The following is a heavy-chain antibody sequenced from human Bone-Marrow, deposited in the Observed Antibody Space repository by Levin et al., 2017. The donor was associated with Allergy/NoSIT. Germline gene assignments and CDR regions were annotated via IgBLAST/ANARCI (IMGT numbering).Heavy chain of an antibody. Sequence: ASVKVSCKASGYTFTSYAMNWVRQAPGQGLEWMGWINTNTGNPTYAQGFTGRFVFSLDTSVSTAYLQISSLKAEDTAVYYCARGGIVVVPYYFDYWGQGTLVTVSS. J-gene: IGHJ4*02. CDR2: INTNTGNP. D-gene: IGHD2-2*01. CDR1: GYTFTSYA. V-gene: IGHV7-4-1*02. CDR3: ARGGIVVVPYYFDY.